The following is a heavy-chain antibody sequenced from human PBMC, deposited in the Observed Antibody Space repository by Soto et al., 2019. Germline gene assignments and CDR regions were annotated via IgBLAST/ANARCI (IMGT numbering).Heavy chain of an antibody. D-gene: IGHD3-22*01. V-gene: IGHV4-59*01. Sequence: QVQLQESGPGLVKPSETLSLTCTVSGGSISSYYWSWIRQPPGKGLEWIGYIYYSGSTNYNPSLKSRVTISVDTSKNQFSLKLSSVTAADTAVYYCARSVYDSSGYYYVLYFDYWGQGTLVTVSS. CDR3: ARSVYDSSGYYYVLYFDY. J-gene: IGHJ4*02. CDR1: GGSISSYY. CDR2: IYYSGST.